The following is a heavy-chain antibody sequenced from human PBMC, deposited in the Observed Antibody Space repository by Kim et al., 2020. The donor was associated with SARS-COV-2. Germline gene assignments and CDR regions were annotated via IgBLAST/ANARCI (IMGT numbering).Heavy chain of an antibody. J-gene: IGHJ5*02. CDR3: VRGNYSSGSSSCTSNWFYP. CDR2: INPSGGST. D-gene: IGHD3-10*01. Sequence: ASVKVSCKASGYTFSNYYLHWVRQAPGQGLEWMGIINPSGGSTNYAQKFQGRVTMTRDTSTSTVYMELSSLKSEDTAVYYCVRGNYSSGSSSCTSNWFYP. V-gene: IGHV1-46*03. CDR1: GYTFSNYY.